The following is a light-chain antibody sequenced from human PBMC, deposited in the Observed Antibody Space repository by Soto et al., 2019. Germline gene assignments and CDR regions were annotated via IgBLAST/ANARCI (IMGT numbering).Light chain of an antibody. J-gene: IGKJ1*01. V-gene: IGKV3-11*01. CDR1: QSVSTY. CDR2: DAS. Sequence: EIVLTQSPATLSLSPGERATLSCRASQSVSTYFAWYQHKPGQAPRLLIYDASNRATGIPARFSGSGSGPDFTLTISSLEPEDFAVYYCQQRFNWPLTFGQGTKVEIK. CDR3: QQRFNWPLT.